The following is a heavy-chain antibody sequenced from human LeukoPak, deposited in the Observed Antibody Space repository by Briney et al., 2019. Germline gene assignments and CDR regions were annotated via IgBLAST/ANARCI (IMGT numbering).Heavy chain of an antibody. V-gene: IGHV3-7*03. Sequence: GGSLRLSCAASGFTFRDHWMDWVRQAPGKGLEWVGHIKTDGSETYYQDSLRGRFSISRDNTNNALYLQMNSLRVEDTAVYYCVKNNGWFHLAQWGQGTLVTVSS. D-gene: IGHD6-19*01. J-gene: IGHJ4*02. CDR3: VKNNGWFHLAQ. CDR2: IKTDGSET. CDR1: GFTFRDHW.